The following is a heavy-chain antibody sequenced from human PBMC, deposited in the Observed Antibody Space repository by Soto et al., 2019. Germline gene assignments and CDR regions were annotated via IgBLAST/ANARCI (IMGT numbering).Heavy chain of an antibody. CDR3: ARDGNFDWLYYFDY. CDR1: GFTFSSYS. D-gene: IGHD3-9*01. J-gene: IGHJ4*02. CDR2: ISSSSSYI. Sequence: GGSLRLSCAASGFTFSSYSMNWVRQAPGKGLEWVSSISSSSSYIYYADSVKGRFTISRDNAKNSLYLQMNSLRAEDTAVYYCARDGNFDWLYYFDYWGQGTLVTVSS. V-gene: IGHV3-21*01.